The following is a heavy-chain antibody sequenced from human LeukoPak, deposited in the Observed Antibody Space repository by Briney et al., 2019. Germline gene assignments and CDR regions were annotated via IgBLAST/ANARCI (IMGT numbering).Heavy chain of an antibody. V-gene: IGHV4-4*02. CDR3: ARHRYDYVWGSYRSRGFDP. D-gene: IGHD3-16*02. CDR1: GVSIDRSNW. J-gene: IGHJ5*02. CDR2: INHSGST. Sequence: PSETLSLTCAVSGVSIDRSNWWSWVRQPPGKGLEWIGEINHSGSTNYNPSLKGRVTISVDTSKNQFSLKLSCVTAADTAVYYCARHRYDYVWGSYRSRGFDPWGQGTLVTVSS.